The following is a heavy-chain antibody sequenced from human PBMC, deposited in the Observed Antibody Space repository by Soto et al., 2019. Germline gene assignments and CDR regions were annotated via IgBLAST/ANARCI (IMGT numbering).Heavy chain of an antibody. V-gene: IGHV1-2*04. CDR3: ARDGGYSYGYGENYYYYGMDV. CDR1: GYTFTGYY. D-gene: IGHD5-18*01. Sequence: GASVKVSCKASGYTFTGYYMHWVRQAPGQGLEWMGWINPNSGGTNYAQKFQGWVTMTRDTSISTAYMELSRLRSDDTAVYYCARDGGYSYGYGENYYYYGMDVWGQGTTVTVS. CDR2: INPNSGGT. J-gene: IGHJ6*02.